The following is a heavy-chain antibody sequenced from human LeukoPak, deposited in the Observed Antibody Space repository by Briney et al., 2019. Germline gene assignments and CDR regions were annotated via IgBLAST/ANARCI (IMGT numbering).Heavy chain of an antibody. CDR1: GFTFSTFA. J-gene: IGHJ6*03. CDR2: IFPSGGEI. V-gene: IGHV3-23*01. D-gene: IGHD3-10*01. Sequence: GGSLRLSCEASGFTFSTFAMIWVRQPPGKGLEWVSSIFPSGGEIHYADSVKGRFTISRDNAKNSLYLQMNSLRAEDTALYYCARGGYYGSGSLNYYYYYMDVWGKGTTVTVSS. CDR3: ARGGYYGSGSLNYYYYYMDV.